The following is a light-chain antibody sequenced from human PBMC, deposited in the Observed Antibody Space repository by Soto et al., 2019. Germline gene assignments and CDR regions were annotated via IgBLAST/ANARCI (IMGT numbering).Light chain of an antibody. CDR1: SSDVGGHNF. CDR3: SAYAGNNTPVI. J-gene: IGLJ2*01. V-gene: IGLV2-8*01. Sequence: QSVLTQPPSAYGSPGQSVTISCTGTSSDVGGHNFVSWYQQHPGKAPKFLIYEVSKRPSGVPDRFSGSKSGITASLTVSGLQADDEAYYYCSAYAGNNTPVIFGGGTKLTVL. CDR2: EVS.